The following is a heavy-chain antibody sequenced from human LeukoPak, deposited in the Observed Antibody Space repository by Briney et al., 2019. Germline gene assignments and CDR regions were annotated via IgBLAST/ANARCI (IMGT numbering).Heavy chain of an antibody. CDR1: GFTFSSYE. D-gene: IGHD3-10*01. Sequence: SGGSLRLSCAASGFTFSSYEMNWVRQAPGKGLEWVSYISSSGSTIYYADSVKGRFTISRDNSKNTLYLQMNSLRAEDTAVYYCAKGRYYYGSGSRRVADYWGQGTLVTVSS. CDR2: ISSSGSTI. V-gene: IGHV3-48*03. J-gene: IGHJ4*02. CDR3: AKGRYYYGSGSRRVADY.